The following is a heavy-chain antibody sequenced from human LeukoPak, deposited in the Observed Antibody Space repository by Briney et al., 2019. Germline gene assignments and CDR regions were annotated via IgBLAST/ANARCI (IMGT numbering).Heavy chain of an antibody. V-gene: IGHV3-11*04. CDR3: AREASGYYHVFDS. CDR1: GFSLSTYF. D-gene: IGHD3-3*01. CDR2: ITNSGRST. Sequence: GGSLRLSCEASGFSLSTYFLSWIRQAPGKGLERVSYITNSGRSTKYADAVKGRFTISRDNAKQSVYLEMTDLRAEDTAVYYCAREASGYYHVFDSWGQGTLVTVSS. J-gene: IGHJ4*02.